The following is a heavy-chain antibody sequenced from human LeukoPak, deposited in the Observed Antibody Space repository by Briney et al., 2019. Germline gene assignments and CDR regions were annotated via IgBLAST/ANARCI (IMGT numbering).Heavy chain of an antibody. CDR2: INHSGST. J-gene: IGHJ6*02. CDR3: ASSTPEYDFWSGYPSYYGMDV. Sequence: PSETLSLTCTVSGGSISSGGYYWSWIRQPPGKGLEWIGEINHSGSTNYNPSLKSRVTISVDTSKNQFSLKLSSVTAADTAVYYCASSTPEYDFWSGYPSYYGMDVWGQGTTVTVSS. D-gene: IGHD3-3*01. V-gene: IGHV4-39*07. CDR1: GGSISSGGYY.